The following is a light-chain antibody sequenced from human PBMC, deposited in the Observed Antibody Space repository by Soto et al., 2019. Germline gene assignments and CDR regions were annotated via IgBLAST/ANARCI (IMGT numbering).Light chain of an antibody. Sequence: QSVLTQPASVSGSPGHSITISCTGTSSDVGGYNYVSWYQQHPDKAPKPMIYDVSSRPSGVSNRFSGSKSGNTASLTISGLQAEDEGDYYCSSYTRSSTRVFGGGTKVTVL. CDR3: SSYTRSSTRV. CDR2: DVS. CDR1: SSDVGGYNY. V-gene: IGLV2-14*01. J-gene: IGLJ3*02.